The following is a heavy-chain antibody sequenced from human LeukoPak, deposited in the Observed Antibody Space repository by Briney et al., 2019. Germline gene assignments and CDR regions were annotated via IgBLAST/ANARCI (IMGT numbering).Heavy chain of an antibody. J-gene: IGHJ3*02. D-gene: IGHD7-27*01. Sequence: GGSLRLSCAASGFGFFNYGMNWVRQAPGKGLEWVSFISYDGSNKYYADSVRGRFTISRDNSRSMVWLQMNSLTAEDTAMYYCGRDLNWGAFDIRGLGTLVTVSS. CDR1: GFGFFNYG. CDR2: ISYDGSNK. CDR3: GRDLNWGAFDI. V-gene: IGHV3-30*03.